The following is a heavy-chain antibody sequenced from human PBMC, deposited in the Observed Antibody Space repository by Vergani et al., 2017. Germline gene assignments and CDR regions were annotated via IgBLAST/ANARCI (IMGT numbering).Heavy chain of an antibody. CDR3: ARLSLGETVWFDP. Sequence: QVQLQESGPGLVKPSETLSLTCTVSGGSISSYYWSWIRQPPGKGLEWIGYIYYSGSTYYNPSLKSRVTISVDTSKNQFSLKLSSVTAADTAVYYCARLSLGETVWFDPWGQGTLVTVSS. CDR2: IYYSGST. D-gene: IGHD3-10*01. CDR1: GGSISSYY. V-gene: IGHV4-59*12. J-gene: IGHJ5*02.